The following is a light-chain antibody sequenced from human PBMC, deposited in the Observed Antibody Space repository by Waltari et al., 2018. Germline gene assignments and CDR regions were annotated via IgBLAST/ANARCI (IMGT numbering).Light chain of an antibody. Sequence: QSALTRPASVSASPGQSISISCTETSSDVGDYNYVPWYQQHPGKAPKLIIYDVNKRPSGVSNRFSASKSGNTASLTISGLQPEDEADYYCSSYTRSSTFLFGGGTKLTVL. CDR1: SSDVGDYNY. CDR2: DVN. J-gene: IGLJ3*02. CDR3: SSYTRSSTFL. V-gene: IGLV2-14*01.